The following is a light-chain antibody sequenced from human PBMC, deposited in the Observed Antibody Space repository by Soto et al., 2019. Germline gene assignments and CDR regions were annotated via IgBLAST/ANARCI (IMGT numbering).Light chain of an antibody. J-gene: IGKJ1*01. CDR1: QSISSW. V-gene: IGKV1-5*03. CDR3: QQYDSYAWT. Sequence: DIQMTQSPSTLSASVGDRVTITCRASQSISSWLAWYQQKPGKAPKLLIYKASSLESGVPSRFSGIGSGTEFTLTITSLQPDDFATYYCQQYDSYAWTFGQGTRWIS. CDR2: KAS.